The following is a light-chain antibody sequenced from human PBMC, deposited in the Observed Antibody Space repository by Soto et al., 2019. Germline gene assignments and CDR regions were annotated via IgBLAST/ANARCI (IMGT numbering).Light chain of an antibody. CDR1: SSDVGGYNY. J-gene: IGLJ1*01. Sequence: QSVLTQPASVSGSPGQSITISCTGTSSDVGGYNYVSWYQQYPGKAPKLMIYEVSNRPAGVSNRFSGSKSGNTASLTISGLQAEDEADYYCSSYTSGGTYVFGTGTKVTVL. V-gene: IGLV2-14*01. CDR3: SSYTSGGTYV. CDR2: EVS.